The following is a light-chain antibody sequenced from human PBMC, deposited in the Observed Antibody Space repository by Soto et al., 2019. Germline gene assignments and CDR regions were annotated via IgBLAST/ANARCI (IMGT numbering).Light chain of an antibody. CDR2: NVN. CDR3: CSYTSSITYV. Sequence: QSVLTQPPSASGSPGQAVTISCTGTSRDIGGYDFVSWYQVRPGEAPQLIIYNVNGRPSGVPRRFSGSKSGNTASLTVSGLQAVDEADYYCCSYTSSITYVFGTGTKVTVL. CDR1: SRDIGGYDF. J-gene: IGLJ1*01. V-gene: IGLV2-8*01.